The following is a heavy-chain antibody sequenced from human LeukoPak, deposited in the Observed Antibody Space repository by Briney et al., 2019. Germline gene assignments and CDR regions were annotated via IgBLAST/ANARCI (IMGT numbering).Heavy chain of an antibody. J-gene: IGHJ4*02. CDR1: GGSISSSSYY. D-gene: IGHD2-15*01. CDR3: ARASRGWLVDY. V-gene: IGHV4-39*01. CDR2: IYYGGSN. Sequence: SETLSLTCTVSGGSISSSSYYWGWTRQPPGKGLEWIGSIYYGGSNYSHPSLKRPVTISVNTAKKQFSLKSSLVNAEHTAVYYCARASRGWLVDYWGQGTLVTVSS.